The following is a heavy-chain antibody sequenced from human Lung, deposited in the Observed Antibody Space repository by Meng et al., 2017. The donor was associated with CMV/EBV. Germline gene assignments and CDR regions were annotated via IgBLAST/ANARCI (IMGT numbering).Heavy chain of an antibody. D-gene: IGHD3-3*01. J-gene: IGHJ4*02. CDR2: ISGSGGST. V-gene: IGHV3-23*01. CDR3: AKVVSYDFWSGYSPVDY. Sequence: EVQLLESGGGLVQPGGSLRLSCAVSGFTFSSYAMSWVRQAPGKGLEWVSAISGSGGSTYYADSVKGRFTISRDNSKNTLYLQMNSLRAEDTAVYYCAKVVSYDFWSGYSPVDYWGQGPLVTVSS. CDR1: GFTFSSYA.